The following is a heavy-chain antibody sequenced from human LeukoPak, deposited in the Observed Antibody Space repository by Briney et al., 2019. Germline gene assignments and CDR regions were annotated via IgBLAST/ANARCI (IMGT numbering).Heavy chain of an antibody. D-gene: IGHD3-22*01. CDR3: ARVPGRSGYSTYYFDY. J-gene: IGHJ4*02. V-gene: IGHV4-59*01. CDR1: GGSISSYY. CDR2: IYYSGST. Sequence: PSETLSLTCTVYGGSISSYYWRWIRQPPGKGLEWIGYIYYSGSTNYNPSLKSRVTISVDTSKNQFSLKLSSVTAADTAVYYCARVPGRSGYSTYYFDYWGQGTLVTVSS.